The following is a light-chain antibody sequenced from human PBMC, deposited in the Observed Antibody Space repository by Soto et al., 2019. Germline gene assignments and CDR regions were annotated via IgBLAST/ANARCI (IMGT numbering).Light chain of an antibody. CDR3: AAWDDSLNGWV. V-gene: IGLV1-44*01. Sequence: QAVVTQPTSASGTTGQRVTISCSGSSSNIGSNTVNWYQQLPGTAPKLLIYSNNQRPSGVPDRFSGSKSVTSASLAISGLQSEDEADYYCAAWDDSLNGWVFGGGTKLTVL. CDR1: SSNIGSNT. J-gene: IGLJ3*02. CDR2: SNN.